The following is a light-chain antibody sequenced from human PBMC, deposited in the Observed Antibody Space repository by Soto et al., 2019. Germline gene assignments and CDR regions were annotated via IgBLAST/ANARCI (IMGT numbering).Light chain of an antibody. J-gene: IGKJ2*01. CDR2: MVS. CDR3: WQGTPWPHT. CDR1: QSLVYSDGTTY. Sequence: DVVMTQSPLSLPVTLGQPASFSCRSSQSLVYSDGTTYFYCFHQRPGQSPRRLIYMVSKRDSGVQGRCSGSGSGTDFPPQISRVEAEYVGVYYCWQGTPWPHTFGQGTTLEIK. V-gene: IGKV2-30*01.